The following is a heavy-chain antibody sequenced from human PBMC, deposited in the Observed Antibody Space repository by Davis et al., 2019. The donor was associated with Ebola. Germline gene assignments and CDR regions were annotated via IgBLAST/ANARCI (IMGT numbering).Heavy chain of an antibody. D-gene: IGHD1/OR15-1a*01. CDR3: GRGRHNWNTLDL. CDR1: GDSMNNYF. J-gene: IGHJ5*02. Sequence: PSETLSLTCIASGDSMNNYFWSWIRQTPGREPEWLGYFSYTGTTRYKPSLTSRLTVSGDLSKKQFSLRLTSVTAADTAVDYCGRGRHNWNTLDLWGPGTLVTV. CDR2: FSYTGTT. V-gene: IGHV4-59*01.